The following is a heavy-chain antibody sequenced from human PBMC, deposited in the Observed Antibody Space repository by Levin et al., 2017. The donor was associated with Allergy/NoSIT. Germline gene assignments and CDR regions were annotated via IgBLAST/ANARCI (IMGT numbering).Heavy chain of an antibody. Sequence: GGSLRLSCTASGFNFNIFGMHWVRQAPGKGLEWVAAISDDGSHQYYMDSVKGRFSISRDNSKNTLYLQLNSLRGEDTAVFYCAKSLRSHECHYCGMDVWGQGTTVIVSS. CDR2: ISDDGSHQ. D-gene: IGHD2-15*01. J-gene: IGHJ6*02. CDR1: GFNFNIFG. CDR3: AKSLRSHECHYCGMDV. V-gene: IGHV3-30*18.